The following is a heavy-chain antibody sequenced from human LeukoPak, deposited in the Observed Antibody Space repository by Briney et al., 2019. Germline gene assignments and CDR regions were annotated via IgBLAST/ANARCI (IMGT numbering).Heavy chain of an antibody. V-gene: IGHV3-7*01. CDR2: IKQDGSEK. CDR3: ARDGEMPTIYFDY. CDR1: GFTFSSHW. D-gene: IGHD5-24*01. J-gene: IGHJ4*02. Sequence: GGSLRLSCAVSGFTFSSHWMSWVRQAPGKGLEWVANIKQDGSEKYYVDSVKGRFTISRDNAKKSLFLQMNSLRAEDTAVYYCARDGEMPTIYFDYWGQGTLVTVSS.